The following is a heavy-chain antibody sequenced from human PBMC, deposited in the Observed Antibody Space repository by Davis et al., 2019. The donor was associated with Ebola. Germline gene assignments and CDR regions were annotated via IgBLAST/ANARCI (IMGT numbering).Heavy chain of an antibody. J-gene: IGHJ5*02. D-gene: IGHD2-21*02. CDR2: INGGNGNT. V-gene: IGHV1-3*01. CDR1: GYTFTTYA. Sequence: AASVKVSCKASGYTFTTYAMHWVRQAPGQRLEWMGWINGGNGNTKYSQKFQGRVTITRDTSASTAYMELSSLRSEDTAVYYCARGTLFSIVVVTAIPLDPWGQGTLVTVSS. CDR3: ARGTLFSIVVVTAIPLDP.